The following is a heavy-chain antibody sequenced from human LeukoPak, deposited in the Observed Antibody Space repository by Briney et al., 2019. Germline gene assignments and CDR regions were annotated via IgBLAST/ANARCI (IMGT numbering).Heavy chain of an antibody. CDR3: ARMSPPFSA. J-gene: IGHJ5*02. V-gene: IGHV3-7*01. CDR2: IKQDGSEE. CDR1: GFTFGSYW. Sequence: GGSLRLSCAASGFTFGSYWMSWVRQAPGKGLEWVANIKQDGSEEYYVDSVKGQFTISRDNAKNSLYLQMNSLRAEDTAVYYCARMSPPFSAWGQGTLVTVSS.